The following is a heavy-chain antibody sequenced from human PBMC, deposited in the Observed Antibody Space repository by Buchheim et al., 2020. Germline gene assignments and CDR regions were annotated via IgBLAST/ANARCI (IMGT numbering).Heavy chain of an antibody. CDR3: ARARLDKRGRLQWLEHTPKFDY. CDR1: GGSISSYY. CDR2: IYYSGST. J-gene: IGHJ4*02. D-gene: IGHD6-19*01. V-gene: IGHV4-59*01. Sequence: QVQLQESGPGLVKPSETLSLTCTVSGGSISSYYWSWIRQPPGKGLEWIGYIYYSGSTNYNPSLKSRVTISVDTSKNQFSLKLSSVTAADTAVYYCARARLDKRGRLQWLEHTPKFDYWGQGTL.